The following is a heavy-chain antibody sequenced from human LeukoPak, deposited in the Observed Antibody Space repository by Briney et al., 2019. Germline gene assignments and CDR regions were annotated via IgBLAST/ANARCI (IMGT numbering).Heavy chain of an antibody. V-gene: IGHV3-23*01. D-gene: IGHD1-26*01. J-gene: IGHJ4*02. CDR3: AKSRGDSRGASNY. CDR2: ISGSGDTT. Sequence: TGGSLRLSCAASGFTFSSYAMNSVRQAPGKGLEWVSFISGSGDTTYYADSVKGRFTISRDSSQNTLYLQMNSLRAEDTAVYYCAKSRGDSRGASNYWGQGTLVTVSS. CDR1: GFTFSSYA.